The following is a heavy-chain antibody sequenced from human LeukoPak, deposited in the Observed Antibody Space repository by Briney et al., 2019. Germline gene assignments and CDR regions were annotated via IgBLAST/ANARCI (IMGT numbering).Heavy chain of an antibody. J-gene: IGHJ4*02. V-gene: IGHV3-15*01. CDR3: TTRTTVTTMGTDY. CDR1: GFTFDNAW. D-gene: IGHD4-17*01. Sequence: GGSLRLSCAASGFTFDNAWMSWVRQAPGKGLEWVGLIKSKTDGGTADYVAPVKGRFTISRDDSKNTLFLQMNSLKTEDTAVYYCTTRTTVTTMGTDYWGQGTLVTVPS. CDR2: IKSKTDGGTA.